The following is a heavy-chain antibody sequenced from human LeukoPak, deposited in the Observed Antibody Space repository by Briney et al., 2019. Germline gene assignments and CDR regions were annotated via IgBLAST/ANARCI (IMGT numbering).Heavy chain of an antibody. CDR2: INHSGST. Sequence: SETLSLTCAVYGGSFSGYYWSWIRQPPGKGLEWIGEINHSGSTNYNPSLKSRVTISVDTSKNQFSLKLSSVTAADTAVYYCARHCGRLCYYDSSGYYYTFRAYDASDIWGQGTMVTVSS. V-gene: IGHV4-34*01. CDR1: GGSFSGYY. D-gene: IGHD3-22*01. J-gene: IGHJ3*02. CDR3: ARHCGRLCYYDSSGYYYTFRAYDASDI.